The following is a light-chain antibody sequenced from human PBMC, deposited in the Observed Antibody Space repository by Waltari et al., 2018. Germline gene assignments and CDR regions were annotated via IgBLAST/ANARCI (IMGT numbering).Light chain of an antibody. CDR3: CSYAASYVV. CDR1: PSDVGGFTY. CDR2: DVS. V-gene: IGLV2-11*01. Sequence: QSALTQPRSVSGSPGQSVPISCTGAPSDVGGFTYVSWYQQHPGKAPKLMIYDVSKRPSGVPDRFSGSKSGYTASLTISGLQAEDEAEYYCCSYAASYVVFGGGTKLTVL. J-gene: IGLJ2*01.